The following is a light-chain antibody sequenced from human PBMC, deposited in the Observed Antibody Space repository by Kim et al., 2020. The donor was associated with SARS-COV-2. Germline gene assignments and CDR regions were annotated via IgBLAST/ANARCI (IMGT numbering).Light chain of an antibody. CDR1: KLGDRY. CDR2: QDG. Sequence: LSPGPPASITCSGDKLGDRYATWYRQKPGPSPVVVIYQDGHRPSGIPERFSGSSSGNTATLTISGTQAMDEADYYCQAWDSSVVVFGGGTQLTVL. V-gene: IGLV3-1*01. CDR3: QAWDSSVVV. J-gene: IGLJ2*01.